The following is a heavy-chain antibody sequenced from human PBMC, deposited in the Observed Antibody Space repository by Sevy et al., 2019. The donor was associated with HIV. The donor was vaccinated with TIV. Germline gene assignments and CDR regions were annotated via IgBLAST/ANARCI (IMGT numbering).Heavy chain of an antibody. J-gene: IGHJ4*02. CDR1: GYSFTSYW. CDR2: IDPSDSYT. CDR3: ASADYYDSSGYYYYFDY. Sequence: GESLKISCKGSGYSFTSYWISWVRQMPGKGLEWMGRIDPSDSYTNYSPSFQGHVTISADKSISTAYLQWSSLKASDTAMYYCASADYYDSSGYYYYFDYWGQGTLVTVSS. D-gene: IGHD3-22*01. V-gene: IGHV5-10-1*01.